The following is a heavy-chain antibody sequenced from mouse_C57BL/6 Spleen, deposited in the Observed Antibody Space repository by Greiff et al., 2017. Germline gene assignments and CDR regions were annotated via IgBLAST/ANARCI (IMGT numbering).Heavy chain of an antibody. V-gene: IGHV1-81*01. J-gene: IGHJ3*01. CDR1: GYTFTSSG. CDR3: ARNGGYCWFAD. Sequence: QVQLQPSGPELVRPGASVKLSCKASGYTFTSSGMSWVKQRPGKGLEWIGQIYPRNGATYYNEKFKGKATLTADKSSSTAYMELRSLTSEDSAVYFGARNGGYCWFADWGQGTLVTVSA. CDR2: IYPRNGAT. D-gene: IGHD2-3*01.